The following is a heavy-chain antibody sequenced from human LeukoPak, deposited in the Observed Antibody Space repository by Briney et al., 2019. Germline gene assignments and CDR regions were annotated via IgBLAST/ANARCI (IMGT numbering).Heavy chain of an antibody. CDR3: ARVVAARDAFDI. J-gene: IGHJ3*02. Sequence: PGGSLRLSCAASGFTFSSYSMNWFRQAPGKGLEWVSSISSSSSYIYYADSVKGRFTISRDNAKNSLYLQMNSLRAEDTAVYYCARVVAARDAFDIWGQGTMVTVSS. CDR1: GFTFSSYS. V-gene: IGHV3-21*01. CDR2: ISSSSSYI. D-gene: IGHD6-6*01.